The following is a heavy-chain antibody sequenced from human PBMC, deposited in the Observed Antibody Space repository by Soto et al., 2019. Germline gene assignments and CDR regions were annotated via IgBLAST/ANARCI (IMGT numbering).Heavy chain of an antibody. D-gene: IGHD2-2*01. CDR2: INSDGSST. V-gene: IGHV3-74*01. CDR1: GFTFSNYW. Sequence: GGSLRLSCAASGFTFSNYWMHWVRQTPGKGLVWVSRINSDGSSTSYADSVKGRFTISRDNAKNSLYLQMNSLRAEDTAVYYCAREIVVARGASYFDYWGPGTLVTVSS. CDR3: AREIVVARGASYFDY. J-gene: IGHJ4*02.